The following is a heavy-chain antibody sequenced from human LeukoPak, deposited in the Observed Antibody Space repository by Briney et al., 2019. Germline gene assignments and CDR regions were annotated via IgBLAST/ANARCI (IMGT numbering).Heavy chain of an antibody. CDR1: HFTFSHYG. Sequence: PGGSLTLSCVASHFTFSHYGMHWVRQAPGKGLEWVSVIWNDASNRYYADSVKGRFTISRDNSQNTVYLQMNSLRAEDTAVYYCAKDAQRGFDYSNSLEKWGQGILVIVSS. CDR3: AKDAQRGFDYSNSLEK. D-gene: IGHD4-11*01. CDR2: IWNDASNR. J-gene: IGHJ4*02. V-gene: IGHV3-33*06.